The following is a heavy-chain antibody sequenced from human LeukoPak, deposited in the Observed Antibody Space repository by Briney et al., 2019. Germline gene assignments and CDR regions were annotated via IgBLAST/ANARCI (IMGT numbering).Heavy chain of an antibody. CDR2: IYSGGST. V-gene: IGHV3-53*01. CDR1: GFTFSSYE. J-gene: IGHJ4*02. D-gene: IGHD3-22*01. Sequence: GGSLRLSCAASGFTFSSYEMNWVRQAPGKGLEWVSVIYSGGSTDYADSVKGRFTISRDNSKNTLYLQMNSLRAEDTAVYYCARGIYYDSSGDYWGQGTLVTVSS. CDR3: ARGIYYDSSGDY.